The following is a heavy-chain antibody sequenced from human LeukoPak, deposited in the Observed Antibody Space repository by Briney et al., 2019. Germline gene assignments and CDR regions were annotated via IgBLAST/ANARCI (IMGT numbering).Heavy chain of an antibody. Sequence: PGGSLGLSCAASGFTFSNYSMNWVRQAPGKGLEWVSSISSSSSYIYYADSVKGRFTISRDNAKNSLYLQMNSLRAEDTALYYCASLNRADCSSTSCHTHYWGQGTLVTVSS. D-gene: IGHD2-2*01. J-gene: IGHJ4*02. CDR2: ISSSSSYI. V-gene: IGHV3-21*01. CDR1: GFTFSNYS. CDR3: ASLNRADCSSTSCHTHY.